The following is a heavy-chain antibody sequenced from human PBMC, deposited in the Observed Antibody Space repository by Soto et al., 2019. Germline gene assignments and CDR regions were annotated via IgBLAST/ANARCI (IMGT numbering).Heavy chain of an antibody. V-gene: IGHV3-66*01. CDR2: IYSGGST. CDR1: GFTVSSNY. D-gene: IGHD3-3*01. CDR3: ARARLVYDFWSGPPDYFDY. Sequence: GGSLRLSCAASGFTVSSNYMSWVRQAPGKGLEWVSVIYSGGSTYYADSVKGRFTISRDNSKNTLYLQMNSLRAEDTAVYYCARARLVYDFWSGPPDYFDYWGQGTLVTVSS. J-gene: IGHJ4*02.